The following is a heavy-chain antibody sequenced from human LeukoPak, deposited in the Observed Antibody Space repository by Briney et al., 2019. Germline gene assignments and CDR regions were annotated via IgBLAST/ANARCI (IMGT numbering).Heavy chain of an antibody. CDR3: VRAIVGASVAFDF. CDR2: VSYDGGNK. D-gene: IGHD1-26*01. Sequence: GGSLRLSCAASGFTFISYGMHWVRQAPGKGLEWVAVVSYDGGNKYYADSVKGRFTISRDTSNNSLYLQMNSLRAEDTAVYYCVRAIVGASVAFDFWGQGTLVTVSS. V-gene: IGHV3-30*03. J-gene: IGHJ3*01. CDR1: GFTFISYG.